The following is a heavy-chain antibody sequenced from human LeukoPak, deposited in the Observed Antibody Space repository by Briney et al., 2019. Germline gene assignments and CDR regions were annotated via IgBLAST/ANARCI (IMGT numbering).Heavy chain of an antibody. Sequence: GGSLRLSCAASGFTFSSYSMNWVRQAPGKGLEWVSSISSSSSYIYYADSVKGRFTISRDNAKNSLYLQMNSLRAEDTAVYYCARDNWGSDYYYYYMDVWAKGPRSPSP. D-gene: IGHD7-27*01. CDR1: GFTFSSYS. CDR2: ISSSSSYI. CDR3: ARDNWGSDYYYYYMDV. V-gene: IGHV3-21*01. J-gene: IGHJ6*03.